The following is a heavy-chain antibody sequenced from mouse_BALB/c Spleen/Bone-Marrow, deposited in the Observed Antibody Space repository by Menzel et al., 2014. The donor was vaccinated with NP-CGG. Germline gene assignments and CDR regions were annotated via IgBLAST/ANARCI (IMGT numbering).Heavy chain of an antibody. J-gene: IGHJ2*01. V-gene: IGHV1S130*01. CDR2: IHPNSGNT. CDR3: ARGDPYYRYSDY. Sequence: QVQLQQSGAGLVKPGASVKLSCTASGYTITSSWMHWAKQRPGQGLEWIGEIHPNSGNTNYHEKFKGKAALTVDTSSSTAYVDLRSLTSEDAAVYYCARGDPYYRYSDYWGQGTTLTVSS. D-gene: IGHD2-14*01. CDR1: GYTITSSW.